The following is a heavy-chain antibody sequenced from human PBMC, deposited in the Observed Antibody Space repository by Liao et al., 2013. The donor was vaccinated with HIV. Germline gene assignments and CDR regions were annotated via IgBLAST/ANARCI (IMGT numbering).Heavy chain of an antibody. J-gene: IGHJ4*02. CDR2: INHSGST. Sequence: QVQLQQWGAGLLKPSETLSLTCAVYGGSFSGYYWSWIRQPPGKGLEWIGEINHSGSTNYNPSLKSRVTISVDTSKNQFSLKLSSVTAADTAVYYCARVSGTPYWGQGTLVTVSS. CDR3: ARVSGTPY. V-gene: IGHV4-34*01. D-gene: IGHD2-15*01. CDR1: GGSFSGYY.